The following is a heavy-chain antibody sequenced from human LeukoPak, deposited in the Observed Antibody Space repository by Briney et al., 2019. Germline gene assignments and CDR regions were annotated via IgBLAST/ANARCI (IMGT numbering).Heavy chain of an antibody. CDR1: GGSISSYY. CDR3: ARDRHDYGDYGYWYFDL. CDR2: IYTSGST. Sequence: SETLSLTCTVSGGSISSYYWGWIRQPAGKGLEWIGRIYTSGSTNYNPSLKSRVTMSVDTSKNQFSLKLSSVTAADTAVYYCARDRHDYGDYGYWYFDLWGRGTLVTVSS. J-gene: IGHJ2*01. V-gene: IGHV4-4*07. D-gene: IGHD4-17*01.